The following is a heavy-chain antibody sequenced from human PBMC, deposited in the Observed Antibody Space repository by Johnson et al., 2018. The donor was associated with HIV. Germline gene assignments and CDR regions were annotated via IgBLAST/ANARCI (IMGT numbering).Heavy chain of an antibody. D-gene: IGHD3-22*01. CDR2: IGTAGDT. J-gene: IGHJ3*02. CDR1: GFTFSTHD. V-gene: IGHV3-13*01. Sequence: VQLVESGGGLVQPGGSLRLSCAASGFTFSTHDMHWVRQASGKGLEWVSAIGTAGDTYSPGSVKGRFTISRENAKNSLYLQMNSLRAEDTAVYYCARDERDYYDSHAFDIWGQGTMVTVSS. CDR3: ARDERDYYDSHAFDI.